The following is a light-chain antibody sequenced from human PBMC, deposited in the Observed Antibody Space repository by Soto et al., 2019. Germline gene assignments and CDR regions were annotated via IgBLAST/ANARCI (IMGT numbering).Light chain of an antibody. V-gene: IGLV2-8*01. J-gene: IGLJ1*01. CDR2: EVF. CDR1: KMDIGVYDF. Sequence: GLTHPPSSAGSPVDAVTISCTGTKMDIGVYDFVSWYQHLPGKAPRLIIYEVFQRPSGVPDRFSGSKSGNTASLTVSGLQAADQADYSRQSYAGSKTYVFGSGTXVTVL. CDR3: QSYAGSKTYV.